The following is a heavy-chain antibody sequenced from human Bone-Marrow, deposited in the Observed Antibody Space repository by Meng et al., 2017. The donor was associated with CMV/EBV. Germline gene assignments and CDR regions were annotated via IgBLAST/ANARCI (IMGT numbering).Heavy chain of an antibody. CDR2: ISSSSSYI. CDR1: GFTFSSYA. Sequence: GESLKISCAASGFTFSSYAMSWVRQAPGKGLEWVPSISSSSSYIYYADSVKGRFTISRDNAKNSLYLQMNSLRAEDTAVYYCARDDYWGQGTLVTVSS. CDR3: ARDDY. J-gene: IGHJ4*02. V-gene: IGHV3-21*01.